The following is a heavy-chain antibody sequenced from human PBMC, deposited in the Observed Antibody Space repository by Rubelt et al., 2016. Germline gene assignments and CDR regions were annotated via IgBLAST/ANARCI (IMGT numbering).Heavy chain of an antibody. V-gene: IGHV3-21*01. CDR2: ISSSSDYI. Sequence: RGLDWVSSISSSSDYIYYADSVKGRFTISRDNAKNSLYLQMNSLRAEDTAVYYCAKAAHCSSTTCHVHGMDVWGQGTTVTVSS. D-gene: IGHD2-2*01. J-gene: IGHJ6*02. CDR3: AKAAHCSSTTCHVHGMDV.